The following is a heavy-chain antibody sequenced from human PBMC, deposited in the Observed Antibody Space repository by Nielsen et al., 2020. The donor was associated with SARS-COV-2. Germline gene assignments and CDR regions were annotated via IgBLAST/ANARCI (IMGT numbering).Heavy chain of an antibody. CDR2: IKHDGSEK. Sequence: GGSLRLSCAASGFTFSSYWMSWVRQAPGKGLEWVANIKHDGSEKYYVDSVKGRFTISRDNAKNSLYMQMNSLRAEDTALYHCASLYGDYSHGYWGQGTLVTVSS. J-gene: IGHJ4*02. CDR3: ASLYGDYSHGY. CDR1: GFTFSSYW. D-gene: IGHD4-17*01. V-gene: IGHV3-7*03.